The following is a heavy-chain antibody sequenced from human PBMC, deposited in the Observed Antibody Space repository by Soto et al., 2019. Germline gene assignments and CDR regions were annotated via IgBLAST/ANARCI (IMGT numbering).Heavy chain of an antibody. D-gene: IGHD2-2*01. Sequence: ASVKVSCXASGYTFTSYGISWVRQAPGQGLEWMGWISAYNGNTNYAQKLQGRVTMTTDTSTSTAYMELRSLRSDDTAVYYCARDGTDDIVVVPAAYYWGQGTLVTVSS. CDR3: ARDGTDDIVVVPAAYY. CDR2: ISAYNGNT. J-gene: IGHJ4*02. V-gene: IGHV1-18*01. CDR1: GYTFTSYG.